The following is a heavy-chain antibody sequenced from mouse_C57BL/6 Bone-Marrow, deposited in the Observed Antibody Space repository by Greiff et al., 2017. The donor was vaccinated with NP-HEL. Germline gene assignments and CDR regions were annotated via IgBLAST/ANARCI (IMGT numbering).Heavy chain of an antibody. CDR1: GYTFTSYW. CDR3: ARDYDYAMDY. J-gene: IGHJ4*01. D-gene: IGHD2-4*01. CDR2: IDPYSGGT. Sequence: QVQLQQPGAELVKPGASVKLSCKASGYTFTSYWMHWVKQRPGRGLEWIGRIDPYSGGTKYNEKFKSKATLTVDKPSSTAYMQLSSLTSEDSAVYYYARDYDYAMDYWGQGTSVPVSS. V-gene: IGHV1-72*01.